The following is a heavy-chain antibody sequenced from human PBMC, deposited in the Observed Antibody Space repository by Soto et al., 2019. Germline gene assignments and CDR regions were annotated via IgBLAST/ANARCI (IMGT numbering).Heavy chain of an antibody. CDR3: ARSLSAIPGES. J-gene: IGHJ5*02. V-gene: IGHV3-7*05. CDR1: GFSISNYW. D-gene: IGHD2-21*01. Sequence: EVQLVESGEGLVQSRGSLRLSCAATGFSISNYWMSWVRQGPGKGPEWVANIKQDASEKYYVDSVKGRFTISRDNAENSLYLQMTSLRAEDTAVYHCARSLSAIPGESWGQGTLVTVSS. CDR2: IKQDASEK.